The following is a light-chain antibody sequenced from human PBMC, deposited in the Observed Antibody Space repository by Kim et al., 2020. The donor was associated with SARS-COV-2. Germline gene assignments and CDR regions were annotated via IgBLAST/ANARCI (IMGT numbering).Light chain of an antibody. V-gene: IGKV3-20*01. CDR3: QQYSRSPYT. J-gene: IGKJ2*01. Sequence: EIVLTQSPDTLSLSPGERATLSCRASQSVSTSYLAWYQQKPGQAPRLLIYGASSRATGIPDRFSGSGSGTDFTLTISRLEPEDFAVYSCQQYSRSPYTFGQGTKLEI. CDR2: GAS. CDR1: QSVSTSY.